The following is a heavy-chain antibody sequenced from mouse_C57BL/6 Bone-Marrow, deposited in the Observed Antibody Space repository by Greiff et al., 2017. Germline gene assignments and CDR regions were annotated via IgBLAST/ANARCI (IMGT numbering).Heavy chain of an antibody. CDR1: GYTFTSYG. V-gene: IGHV1-81*01. CDR3: ARWILPGYFDY. J-gene: IGHJ2*01. CDR2: IYLRRGNT. D-gene: IGHD2-3*01. Sequence: QVQLQQSGAELARPGASVKLSCKASGYTFTSYGISWVKQRTGQGLEWIGEIYLRRGNTYYNEKFKGKATLTADKSSSTADMEFRSLTSEDSSVYFCARWILPGYFDYWGQGPTLTVSS.